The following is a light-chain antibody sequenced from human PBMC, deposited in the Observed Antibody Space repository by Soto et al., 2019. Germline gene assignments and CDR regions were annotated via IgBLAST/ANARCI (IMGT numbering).Light chain of an antibody. CDR2: DAS. CDR1: QTISSW. Sequence: DIQMTLTASTLSASGVDRANITCRASQTISSWLAWYQQKPGKAPKLLIYDASSLESGGPSRFSGSGSGAEYTVDTSNLQHNDFATYYFQDYNSYSWILGLGTKV. CDR3: QDYNSYSWI. J-gene: IGKJ1*01. V-gene: IGKV1-5*01.